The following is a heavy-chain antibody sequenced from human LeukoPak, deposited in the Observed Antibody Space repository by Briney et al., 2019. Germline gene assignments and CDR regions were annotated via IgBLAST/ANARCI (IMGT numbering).Heavy chain of an antibody. D-gene: IGHD1-1*01. CDR3: AMNWNDAGVFDY. CDR2: ISAYNGNT. J-gene: IGHJ4*02. CDR1: GYTFTSYG. V-gene: IGHV1-18*01. Sequence: ASVKVSCKASGYTFTSYGISWVRQAPGQGLEWMGWISAYNGNTNYAQKLQGRVTMTTDTSTSTAYMELRSLRSDDTAVYYRAMNWNDAGVFDYWGQGTLVTVSS.